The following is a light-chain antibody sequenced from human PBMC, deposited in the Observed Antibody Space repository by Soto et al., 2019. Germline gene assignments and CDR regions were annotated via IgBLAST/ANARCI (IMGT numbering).Light chain of an antibody. V-gene: IGLV1-51*01. J-gene: IGLJ3*02. Sequence: QAVLTQPPSMSAAPVQMAAISCSGTSSNIVDNSVSWYQHFPGTAPKVLIDDNNRPPSVIPDRFSGSKSGSSATLTIIGLQAAYEADSYCATWDSALSSGAFCCGTKVSVL. CDR1: SSNIVDNS. CDR3: ATWDSALSSGA. CDR2: DNN.